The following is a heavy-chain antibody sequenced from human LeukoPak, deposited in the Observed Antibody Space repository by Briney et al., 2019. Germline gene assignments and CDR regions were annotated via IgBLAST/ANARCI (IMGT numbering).Heavy chain of an antibody. J-gene: IGHJ4*02. D-gene: IGHD3-10*01. CDR1: GGSFSGYC. CDR3: ARGSGSGWFGELLVYFDY. V-gene: IGHV4-34*01. CDR2: INHSGST. Sequence: SETLSLTCAVYGGSFSGYCWSWIRQPPGKGLEWIGEINHSGSTNYNPSLKSRVTISVDTSKNQFSLKLSSVTAADTAVYYCARGSGSGWFGELLVYFDYWGQGTLVTVSS.